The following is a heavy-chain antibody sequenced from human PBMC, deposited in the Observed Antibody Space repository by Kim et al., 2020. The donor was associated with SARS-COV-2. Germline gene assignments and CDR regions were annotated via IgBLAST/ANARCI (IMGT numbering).Heavy chain of an antibody. CDR2: IVGSGGIK. CDR1: GFTFSIYA. V-gene: IGHV3-23*01. D-gene: IGHD3-22*01. Sequence: GGSLRLSCAASGFTFSIYAMTWVRQAPGKGLEWVSGIVGSGGIKYYADSVKGRFTISRDNSKNTLYLQMNSLRVEDTAVYYCARVPVVPTMLVGPVGHVFHLWGRDTMDTVLS. CDR3: ARVPVVPTMLVGPVGHVFHL. J-gene: IGHJ3*01.